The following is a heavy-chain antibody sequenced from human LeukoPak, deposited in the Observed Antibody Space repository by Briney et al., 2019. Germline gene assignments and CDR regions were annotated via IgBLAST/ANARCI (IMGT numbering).Heavy chain of an antibody. V-gene: IGHV3-7*03. CDR2: IKKDGSQK. CDR1: GFTFSDKW. D-gene: IGHD1-26*01. J-gene: IGHJ5*02. Sequence: GGSLRLSCVGSGFTFSDKWMSWVRQAPGKGPEWVASIKKDGSQKYYVDSVKGRFTISRDNAQNSLYLQMSSLRVEDTAIYSCARVGWELLNLHFDPWGQGTLVTVSS. CDR3: ARVGWELLNLHFDP.